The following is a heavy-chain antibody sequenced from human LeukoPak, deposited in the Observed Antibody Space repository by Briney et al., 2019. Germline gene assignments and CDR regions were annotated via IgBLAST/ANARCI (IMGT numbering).Heavy chain of an antibody. CDR3: GKENDDFGVVFMFAY. Sequence: PGGSLRLSCAASGFTFSSYAMSWVRQAPGKGLEWVSAISGSGGSTYYADSVKGRFTISRDNSKNTLYLQMNSLRAEDTAVYYCGKENDDFGVVFMFAYGGQGTLVPVSS. CDR2: ISGSGGST. J-gene: IGHJ4*02. CDR1: GFTFSSYA. D-gene: IGHD3-3*01. V-gene: IGHV3-23*01.